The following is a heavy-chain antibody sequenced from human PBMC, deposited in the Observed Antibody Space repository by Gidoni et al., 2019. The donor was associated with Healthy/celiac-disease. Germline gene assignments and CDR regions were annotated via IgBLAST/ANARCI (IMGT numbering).Heavy chain of an antibody. J-gene: IGHJ4*02. CDR1: GFTFSSYG. V-gene: IGHV3-30*02. D-gene: IGHD3-22*01. CDR2: IRYDGSNK. Sequence: QVQLVESGGGVVQPGGSLRLSCAASGFTFSSYGMHWVRQAPGKGLEWVAFIRYDGSNKYYADSVKGRFTISRDNSKNTLYLQMNSLRAEDTAVYYCAKWSGSSGYYPFDYWGQGTLVTVSS. CDR3: AKWSGSSGYYPFDY.